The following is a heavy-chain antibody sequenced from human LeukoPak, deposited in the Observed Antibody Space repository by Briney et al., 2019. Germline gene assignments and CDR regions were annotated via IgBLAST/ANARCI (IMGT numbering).Heavy chain of an antibody. D-gene: IGHD3-22*01. J-gene: IGHJ4*02. Sequence: SETLSLTCAVYGGSFSGYYWSWIRQPPGKGLERIGEINHSGSTNYNPSLKSRVTISVDTSKNQFSLKLSSVTAADTAVYYCARSDYYDSSGYYDWGQGTLVTVSS. V-gene: IGHV4-34*01. CDR2: INHSGST. CDR1: GGSFSGYY. CDR3: ARSDYYDSSGYYD.